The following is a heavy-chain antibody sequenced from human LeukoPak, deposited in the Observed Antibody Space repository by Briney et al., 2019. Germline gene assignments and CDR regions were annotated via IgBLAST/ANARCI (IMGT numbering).Heavy chain of an antibody. CDR1: GYTFTGYY. Sequence: ASVKVSCKASGYTFTGYYMHWVRQAPGQGLEWMGWINPNSGGTNYAQKFQGWVTMTRDTSISTAYMELSRLRSDDTAVYYCARGRDAVGYSYGPRYYGMDVWGQGTTVTVSS. V-gene: IGHV1-2*04. D-gene: IGHD5-18*01. CDR2: INPNSGGT. CDR3: ARGRDAVGYSYGPRYYGMDV. J-gene: IGHJ6*02.